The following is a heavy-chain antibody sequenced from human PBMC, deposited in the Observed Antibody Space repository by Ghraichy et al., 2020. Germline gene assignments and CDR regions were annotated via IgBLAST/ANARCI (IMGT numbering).Heavy chain of an antibody. V-gene: IGHV4-59*08. Sequence: SETLSLTCNVPGDSMKTYYWSWIRQSPGKGLEWLGYNFYYASAKYNPSLEGRATISIDTSKNQFSLRLSSVTAADPAVYYCVRLGLGHYMDVWGKGTTVIVS. D-gene: IGHD5/OR15-5a*01. CDR2: NFYYASA. CDR1: GDSMKTYY. J-gene: IGHJ6*03. CDR3: VRLGLGHYMDV.